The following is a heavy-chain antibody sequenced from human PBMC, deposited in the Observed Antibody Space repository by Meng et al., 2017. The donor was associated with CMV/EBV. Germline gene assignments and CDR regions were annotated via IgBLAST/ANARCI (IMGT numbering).Heavy chain of an antibody. Sequence: GESLKISCKGSGYSFTSYWIGWVHQMPGKGLEWLGIIYPGDSDTRYSPSFQGQVTISADKSISTAYLQWSSLKASDTAMYYCASHGGIYSGYDNNWFDPWGQGTLVTVSS. J-gene: IGHJ5*02. CDR2: IYPGDSDT. CDR3: ASHGGIYSGYDNNWFDP. V-gene: IGHV5-51*07. D-gene: IGHD5-12*01. CDR1: GYSFTSYW.